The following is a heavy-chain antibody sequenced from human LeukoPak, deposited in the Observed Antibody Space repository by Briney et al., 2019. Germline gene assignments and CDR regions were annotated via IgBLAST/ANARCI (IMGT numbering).Heavy chain of an antibody. CDR3: ARGPADCSSTSCSRLFDY. CDR1: GYTFTSYG. V-gene: IGHV1-18*04. Sequence: GASVTVSCTASGYTFTSYGISWVRQAPGQGLEWMGWISAYNGNTNYAQKLQGRVTMTTDTSTSTAYMELRSLRSDDTAVYYCARGPADCSSTSCSRLFDYWGQGTLVTVSS. CDR2: ISAYNGNT. D-gene: IGHD2-2*01. J-gene: IGHJ4*02.